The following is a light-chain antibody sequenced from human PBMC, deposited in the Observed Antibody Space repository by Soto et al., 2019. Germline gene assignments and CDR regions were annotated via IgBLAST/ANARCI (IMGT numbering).Light chain of an antibody. CDR3: QYYGSSPWT. CDR2: GAS. Sequence: ETVLTQSPATLSLSPGERATLSCRASQSVGTYLAWYQQRPGQAPRLLIYGASNRATGIPARFSGSGSGTDFTLTISSLEPEDFVVYYCQYYGSSPWTFGQGTKVEIK. CDR1: QSVGTY. J-gene: IGKJ1*01. V-gene: IGKV3-20*01.